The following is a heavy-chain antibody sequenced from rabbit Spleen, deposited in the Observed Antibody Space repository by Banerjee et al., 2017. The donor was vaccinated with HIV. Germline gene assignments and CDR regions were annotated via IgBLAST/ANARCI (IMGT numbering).Heavy chain of an antibody. D-gene: IGHD2-1*01. CDR1: GVSFSSDQY. CDR3: AKDNGAAVTGNL. J-gene: IGHJ4*01. CDR2: IEGGGSAFT. Sequence: QSLEESGGDLVKPGASLTLTCTASGVSFSSDQYMCWVRQAPGKGLEWIACIEGGGSAFTYFASWAKGRFTISKTSSTTVTLQMTSLTAADTATYFCAKDNGAAVTGNLWGPGTLVTVS. V-gene: IGHV1S40*01.